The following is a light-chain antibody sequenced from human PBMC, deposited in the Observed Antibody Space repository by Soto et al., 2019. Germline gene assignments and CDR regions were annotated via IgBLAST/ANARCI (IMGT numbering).Light chain of an antibody. J-gene: IGKJ1*01. V-gene: IGKV3-11*01. CDR1: QSVSSY. CDR2: DAS. CDR3: QQRSNWPLTWT. Sequence: EIVLTQSPATLYLSPGERATLSCGASQSVSSYLAWYQQKPGQAPRLLIYDASNRATGIPARFSGSVSGTDFTLTISSLEPEDFAVYYCQQRSNWPLTWTFGQGTKVDIK.